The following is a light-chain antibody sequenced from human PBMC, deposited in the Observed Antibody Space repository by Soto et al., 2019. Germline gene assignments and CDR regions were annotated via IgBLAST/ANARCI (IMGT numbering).Light chain of an antibody. Sequence: EIVLKQSPDTLSLSPGERATLSCRASQSVNNNYLAWYQQKPGQPPRFLIYDASSRATGIPDRFSGSGSGTDFTLTISRLEPEDFAVYYCPQYGSTPLTFGGGTNVDI. J-gene: IGKJ4*01. CDR3: PQYGSTPLT. CDR1: QSVNNNY. CDR2: DAS. V-gene: IGKV3-20*01.